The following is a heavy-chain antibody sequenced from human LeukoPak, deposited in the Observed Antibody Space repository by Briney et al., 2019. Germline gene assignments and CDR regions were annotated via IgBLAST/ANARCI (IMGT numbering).Heavy chain of an antibody. J-gene: IGHJ6*02. D-gene: IGHD2-2*01. Sequence: SETLSLTCAAYGGSFSGYYWSWIRQPPGKGLEWIGEINHSGSTNYNPSLKSRVTISVDTSKNQFSLKLSSVTAADTAVYYCARAAYQLLREGPRMDVWGQGTTVTVSS. CDR1: GGSFSGYY. CDR2: INHSGST. V-gene: IGHV4-34*01. CDR3: ARAAYQLLREGPRMDV.